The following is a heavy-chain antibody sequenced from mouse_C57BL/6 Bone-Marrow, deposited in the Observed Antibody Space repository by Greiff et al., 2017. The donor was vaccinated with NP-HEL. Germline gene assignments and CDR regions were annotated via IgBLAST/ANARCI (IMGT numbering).Heavy chain of an antibody. D-gene: IGHD1-1*02. Sequence: EVKLMESGGDLVKPGGSLKLSCAASGFTFSSYGMSWVRQTPDKRLEWVATISSGGSYTYYPDSVKGRFTISRDNAKNTLYLQMSSLKSEDTAMYYCARGSPWDYWGQGTSVTVSS. CDR3: ARGSPWDY. J-gene: IGHJ4*01. V-gene: IGHV5-6*01. CDR2: ISSGGSYT. CDR1: GFTFSSYG.